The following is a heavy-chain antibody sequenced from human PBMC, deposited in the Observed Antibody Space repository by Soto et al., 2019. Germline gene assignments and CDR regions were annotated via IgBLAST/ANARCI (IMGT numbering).Heavy chain of an antibody. CDR3: ARTLRCCSSTSCYAGSPFFDY. CDR2: IKQDGSEK. V-gene: IGHV3-7*01. CDR1: GFTFSSYW. Sequence: EVQLVESGGGLVQPGGSLRLSCAASGFTFSSYWMSWVRQAPGKGLEWVANIKQDGSEKYYVDSVKGRFTISRDNAKNSLYLQMNSLRAEDTAVYYCARTLRCCSSTSCYAGSPFFDYWGQGTLVTVSS. D-gene: IGHD2-2*01. J-gene: IGHJ4*02.